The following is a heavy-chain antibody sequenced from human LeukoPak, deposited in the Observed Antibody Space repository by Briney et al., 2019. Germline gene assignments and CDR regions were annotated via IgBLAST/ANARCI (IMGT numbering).Heavy chain of an antibody. CDR1: GFTFSSYG. V-gene: IGHV3-33*06. CDR3: VKSVHDYGAFDI. J-gene: IGHJ3*02. D-gene: IGHD4-17*01. Sequence: GGSLRLSCAASGFTFSSYGMHWVRQAPGKGLEWVAVIWYDGSNKYYADSVKGRFTISRDNSKNTLYLQMNSLRAEDTAVYYCVKSVHDYGAFDIWGQGTMVTVSS. CDR2: IWYDGSNK.